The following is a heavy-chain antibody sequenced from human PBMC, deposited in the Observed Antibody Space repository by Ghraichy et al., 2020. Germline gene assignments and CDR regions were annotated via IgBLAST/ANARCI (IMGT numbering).Heavy chain of an antibody. CDR2: ISGSGGST. Sequence: GGSLRLSCAASGFTFSSYAMSWVRQAPGKGLEWVSAISGSGGSTYYADSVKGRFTISRDNSKNTLYLQMNSLRAEDTAVYYCAKDRYGDYGAPTPAIDYWGQGTLVTVSS. V-gene: IGHV3-23*01. CDR3: AKDRYGDYGAPTPAIDY. J-gene: IGHJ4*02. CDR1: GFTFSSYA. D-gene: IGHD4-17*01.